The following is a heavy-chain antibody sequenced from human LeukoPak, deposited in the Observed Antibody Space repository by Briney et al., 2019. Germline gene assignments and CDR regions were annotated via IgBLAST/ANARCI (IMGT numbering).Heavy chain of an antibody. CDR1: GGSISSGGDY. Sequence: SETLSLTCTVSGGSISSGGDYWSWIRQHPGKGLEWIGYIDYSGTTYYNPSRKSRATISVDTSKTQFSLKLSSVTAADTAVYYCGRARPLLNAFDIWGQGTMVTVSS. CDR2: IDYSGTT. CDR3: GRARPLLNAFDI. V-gene: IGHV4-31*03. J-gene: IGHJ3*02. D-gene: IGHD1-26*01.